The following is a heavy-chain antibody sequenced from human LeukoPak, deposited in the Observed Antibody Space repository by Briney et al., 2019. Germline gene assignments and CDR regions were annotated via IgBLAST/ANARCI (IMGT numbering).Heavy chain of an antibody. CDR3: ATVGYDSSGYYFKRNGVFDY. CDR1: GYTFTGYY. V-gene: IGHV1-2*02. D-gene: IGHD3-22*01. CDR2: INPNSGGT. J-gene: IGHJ4*02. Sequence: ASVKVSCKASGYTFTGYYMHWVRQAPGQGLEWMGWINPNSGGTNYAQKFQGRVTMTRDTSISTAYMELSSLRSEDTAVYYCATVGYDSSGYYFKRNGVFDYWGQGTLATVSS.